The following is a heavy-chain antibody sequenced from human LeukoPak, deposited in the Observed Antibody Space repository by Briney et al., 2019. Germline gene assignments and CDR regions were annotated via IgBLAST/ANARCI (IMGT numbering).Heavy chain of an antibody. CDR2: INSDGSWT. V-gene: IGHV3-74*01. Sequence: GGFLRLSCAASGNYWMHWVRQAPGKGLVWVSHINSDGSWTSYADSVKGRLTISKDDAKNTVYLQMNNLRAEDTAVYYCVSFYETYWGRGTLVTVSS. D-gene: IGHD2/OR15-2a*01. CDR3: VSFYETY. J-gene: IGHJ4*02. CDR1: GNYW.